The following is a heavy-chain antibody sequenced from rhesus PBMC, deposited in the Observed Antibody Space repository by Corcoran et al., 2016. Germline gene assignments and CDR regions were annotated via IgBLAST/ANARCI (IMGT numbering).Heavy chain of an antibody. Sequence: QVTLKESGPALVKPTQTLTLTCTFPGFSLSPRGMGVGWLRQPPRKTLGWPSPIYWNDDKYYSTSLKSRLTISKDTSKNQVVLTMTNMDPVDTATYYCARRPPTALQYLDWLLYGDAFDFWGQGLRVTVSS. V-gene: IGHV2-1*01. J-gene: IGHJ3*01. CDR2: IYWNDDK. D-gene: IGHD3-3*01. CDR1: GFSLSPRGMG. CDR3: ARRPPTALQYLDWLLYGDAFDF.